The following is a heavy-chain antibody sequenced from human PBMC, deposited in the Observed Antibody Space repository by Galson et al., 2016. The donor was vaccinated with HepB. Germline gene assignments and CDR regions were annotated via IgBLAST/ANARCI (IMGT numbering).Heavy chain of an antibody. CDR2: ISRTSSYK. V-gene: IGHV3-21*01. CDR1: GFSFSSYS. D-gene: IGHD3-3*01. Sequence: SLRLSCAASGFSFSSYSMNWVRQAPGKGLEWVSTISRTSSYKHYADSVKGRFTISRDNAKNSLFLQMNSLTVEDTAVYYCARDTKDFWPWGQESLVTVSS. J-gene: IGHJ5*02. CDR3: ARDTKDFWP.